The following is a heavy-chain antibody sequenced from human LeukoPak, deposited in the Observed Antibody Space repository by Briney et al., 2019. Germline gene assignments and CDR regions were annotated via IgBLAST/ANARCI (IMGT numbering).Heavy chain of an antibody. D-gene: IGHD4-17*01. CDR2: INPNSGGA. V-gene: IGHV1-2*02. Sequence: ASVKVSCKASGYTFTGYYMHWVRQAPGQGLEWMGWINPNSGGANYAQKFQGRVTMTRDTSISTAYMELSSLRSEDTAVYYCARETPHGDYGDNYGEYFQHWGQGTLVTVSS. CDR1: GYTFTGYY. CDR3: ARETPHGDYGDNYGEYFQH. J-gene: IGHJ1*01.